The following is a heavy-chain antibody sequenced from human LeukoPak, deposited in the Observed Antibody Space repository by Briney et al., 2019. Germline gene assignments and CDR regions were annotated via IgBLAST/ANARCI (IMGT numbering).Heavy chain of an antibody. D-gene: IGHD5-24*01. V-gene: IGHV4-31*03. CDR2: IYYSGST. CDR1: GGSISSGGYY. J-gene: IGHJ5*02. CDR3: AGCFVDMATNPLWFDP. Sequence: SETLSLTCTVSGGSISSGGYYWSWIRQHPGKGLEWIGYIYYSGSTYYNPSLKSRVTISVDTSKNQFSLKLSSVTAADTAVYYCAGCFVDMATNPLWFDPWGQGTLVTVSS.